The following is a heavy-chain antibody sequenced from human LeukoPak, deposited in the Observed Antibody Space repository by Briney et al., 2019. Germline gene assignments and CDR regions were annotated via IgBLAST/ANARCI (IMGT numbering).Heavy chain of an antibody. Sequence: SVKVSCKASGGTFSSYAISWVRQAPGQGLEWMGGIIPIFGTANYAQKFQGRVTITADASTSPAYMELSSLRSEDTAVYYCASPGKLGYCSSTSCFDYWGQGTLVTVSS. J-gene: IGHJ4*02. CDR1: GGTFSSYA. CDR3: ASPGKLGYCSSTSCFDY. D-gene: IGHD2-2*01. CDR2: IIPIFGTA. V-gene: IGHV1-69*13.